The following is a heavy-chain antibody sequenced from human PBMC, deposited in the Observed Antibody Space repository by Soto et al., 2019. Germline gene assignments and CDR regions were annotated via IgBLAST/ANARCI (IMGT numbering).Heavy chain of an antibody. Sequence: SVKVSCKASGGTFSSYAISWVRQAPGQGLEWMGGIIPIFGTANYAQKFQGRVTITADESTSTAYMELSSLRSEDTAVYYCASLEFGVVITHYYYYGMEVWGQGTTVTVSS. V-gene: IGHV1-69*13. CDR1: GGTFSSYA. CDR2: IIPIFGTA. J-gene: IGHJ6*02. CDR3: ASLEFGVVITHYYYYGMEV. D-gene: IGHD3-3*01.